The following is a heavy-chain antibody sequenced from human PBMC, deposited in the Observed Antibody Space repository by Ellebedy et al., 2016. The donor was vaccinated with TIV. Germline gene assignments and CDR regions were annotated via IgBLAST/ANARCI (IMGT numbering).Heavy chain of an antibody. CDR2: IYKSGTT. J-gene: IGHJ6*02. V-gene: IGHV4-61*01. D-gene: IGHD3-9*01. CDR1: GDSVSSGSHF. Sequence: SETLSLTCTVSGDSVSSGSHFWNWIRQPPGKGLEWIGYIYKSGTTNYNPSLKSRVTMSVDMSTNQFSLTVTSVTAADTAVYYCAREGYDILTGYNSGMDVWGQGTTVTVSS. CDR3: AREGYDILTGYNSGMDV.